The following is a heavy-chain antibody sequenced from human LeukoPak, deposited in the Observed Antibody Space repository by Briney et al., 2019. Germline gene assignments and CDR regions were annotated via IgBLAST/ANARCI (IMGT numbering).Heavy chain of an antibody. D-gene: IGHD5-24*01. CDR2: ISVTGSSP. V-gene: IGHV3-23*01. J-gene: IGHJ4*02. Sequence: GGSPRLSCAASGFTFIKHAMSWVRQAPGKGLEWVSGISVTGSSPYYADSVKGRFTIARDNSKNTLYLQMDSLRVEDTAVYYCLKEGDGYNLENYWGPGALVIVPS. CDR3: LKEGDGYNLENY. CDR1: GFTFIKHA.